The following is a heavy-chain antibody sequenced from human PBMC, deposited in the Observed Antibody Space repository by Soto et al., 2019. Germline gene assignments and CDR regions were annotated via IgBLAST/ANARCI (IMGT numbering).Heavy chain of an antibody. D-gene: IGHD1-26*01. J-gene: IGHJ6*02. CDR1: GLPFSTSA. CDR2: ISATSDAA. CDR3: GKYSGSYPVYYGMTV. Sequence: EVQLLESGGGLVQPGGSLRLSCAASGLPFSTSAMNWVRQAPGKGLEWVSIISATSDAAYYAASVKGRFTTSRDNSQNPLYLQMDSLRPEDTAVYYCGKYSGSYPVYYGMTVWGQGTTVTVAS. V-gene: IGHV3-23*01.